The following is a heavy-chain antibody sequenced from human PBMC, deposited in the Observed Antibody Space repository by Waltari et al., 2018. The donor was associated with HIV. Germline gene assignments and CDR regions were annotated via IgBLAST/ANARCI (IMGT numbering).Heavy chain of an antibody. CDR2: ITPIFATV. CDR3: ARDLSQAGEGPFDY. V-gene: IGHV1-69*12. Sequence: QVQLVQSGAEVKKPGSSVKVSCKASGDTFNTYTITWVRQAPGQGLEWMGGITPIFATVNSAQKCQCRVTITADESTRTAYMELSSLRSEDTAVYYCARDLSQAGEGPFDYWGQGTLVTVSS. CDR1: GDTFNTYT. D-gene: IGHD6-19*01. J-gene: IGHJ4*02.